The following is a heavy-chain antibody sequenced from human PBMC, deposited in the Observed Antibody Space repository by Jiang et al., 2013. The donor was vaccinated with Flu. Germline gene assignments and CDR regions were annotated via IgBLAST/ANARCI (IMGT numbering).Heavy chain of an antibody. J-gene: IGHJ4*02. CDR2: IYPSGSA. V-gene: IGHV4-38-2*02. CDR3: IREGDYYDGSGYYYPPDH. D-gene: IGHD3-22*01. CDR1: AYSISSGYF. Sequence: GLVKPSETLSLTCTVSAYSISSGYFWGWIRQPPGKGLEWIGNIYPSGSAHYNPSLKSRVTISIDTSKNQFSLNLRSMTAADTAIYYCIREGDYYDGSGYYYPPDHWGQGNLVTVSS.